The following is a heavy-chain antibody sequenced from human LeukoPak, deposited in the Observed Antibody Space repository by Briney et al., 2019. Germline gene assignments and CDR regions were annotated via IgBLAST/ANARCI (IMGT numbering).Heavy chain of an antibody. Sequence: PSETLSLTCTVSGGSISSSSYYWGWIRQPPGKGLEWIGSIYYSGSTYYNPSLKSRVTISVDTSKNQFSLKLSSVTAADTAVYYCARIVMAVAGGYYYYYYMDVWGKGTTVTVSS. V-gene: IGHV4-39*01. J-gene: IGHJ6*03. CDR1: GGSISSSSYY. CDR3: ARIVMAVAGGYYYYYYMDV. CDR2: IYYSGST. D-gene: IGHD6-19*01.